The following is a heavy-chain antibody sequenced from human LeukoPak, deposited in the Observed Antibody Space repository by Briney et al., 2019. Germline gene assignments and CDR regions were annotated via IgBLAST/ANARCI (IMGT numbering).Heavy chain of an antibody. CDR2: ISNFDGDT. D-gene: IGHD6-13*01. CDR1: GRLFSSYG. V-gene: IGHV1-18*01. Sequence: ASVKVSCKASGRLFSSYGIAWVRQAPGEGIEWLGWISNFDGDTKVAENLQGRVTLTTDTSTSTAYMELRSLKSGDTAVYYCVRARGCSNCLLTDGFDSWGQGTKVTVSS. CDR3: VRARGCSNCLLTDGFDS. J-gene: IGHJ3*01.